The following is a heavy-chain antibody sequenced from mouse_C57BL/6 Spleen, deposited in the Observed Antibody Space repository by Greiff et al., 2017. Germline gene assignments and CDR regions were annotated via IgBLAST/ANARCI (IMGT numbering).Heavy chain of an antibody. CDR1: GFTFSSYA. Sequence: EVKLVESGGGLVKPGGSLKLSCAASGFTFSSYAMSWVRQTPEKRLEWVATISDGGSYTYYPDNVKGRFTISRDNAKNNLYLQMSHLKSEDTAMYYCARDKGYYYGSSYFDYWGQGTTLTVSS. V-gene: IGHV5-4*01. J-gene: IGHJ2*01. D-gene: IGHD1-1*01. CDR3: ARDKGYYYGSSYFDY. CDR2: ISDGGSYT.